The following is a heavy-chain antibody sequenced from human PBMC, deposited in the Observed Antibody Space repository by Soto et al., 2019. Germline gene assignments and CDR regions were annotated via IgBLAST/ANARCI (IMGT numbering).Heavy chain of an antibody. Sequence: PSETLSLTCTVSGGSISSDYWSWIRQPPGKGLEWIGYIYYSGSTNYNPSLKSRVTISVDTSKNQFSLKLSSVTAADTAVYYCARQYSSSYWFDPWGQGTLVTVSS. CDR3: ARQYSSSYWFDP. CDR2: IYYSGST. J-gene: IGHJ5*02. D-gene: IGHD6-6*01. CDR1: GGSISSDY. V-gene: IGHV4-59*01.